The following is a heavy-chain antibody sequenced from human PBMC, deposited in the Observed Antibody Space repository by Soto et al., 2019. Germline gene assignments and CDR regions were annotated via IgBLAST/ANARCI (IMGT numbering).Heavy chain of an antibody. J-gene: IGHJ5*02. CDR3: ARDPADIVVVVAATGGWFDP. CDR2: ILPIFVTA. D-gene: IGHD2-15*01. Sequence: QVQLVQSGAEVKKPGSSVKVSCKASGCTFSSYAISWVRQAPGQGLEWMGGILPIFVTANYAQKLQGRVTIAADESTSAAYMERSSVRSEDTAVYYCARDPADIVVVVAATGGWFDPWGQGTLVTVSS. CDR1: GCTFSSYA. V-gene: IGHV1-69*01.